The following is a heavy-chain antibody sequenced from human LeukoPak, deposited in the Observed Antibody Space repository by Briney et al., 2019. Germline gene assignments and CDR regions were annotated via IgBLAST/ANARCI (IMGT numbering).Heavy chain of an antibody. Sequence: PGGSLRLSCAASGFTFSNAWMSWVRQAPGKGLEWVGRIKSKTDGGTTDYAAPVKGRFTISRDDSKNTLYLQMNSLKTEDTAVYYCTTDPSRIVVWRGFDYWGQGTLVTVSS. CDR2: IKSKTDGGTT. CDR1: GFTFSNAW. D-gene: IGHD1-26*01. CDR3: TTDPSRIVVWRGFDY. V-gene: IGHV3-15*01. J-gene: IGHJ4*02.